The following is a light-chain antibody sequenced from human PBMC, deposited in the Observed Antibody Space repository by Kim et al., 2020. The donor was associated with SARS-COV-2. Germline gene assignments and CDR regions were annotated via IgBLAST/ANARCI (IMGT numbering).Light chain of an antibody. J-gene: IGKJ5*01. CDR1: QSVSIN. Sequence: EVVMTQSPATLSVSPGERATLSCWASQSVSINLAWYQQKPGQAPRLLIYDASTRATGVPARFSGSGSGTEFTLTISSLQSEDFAVYYWQQYDVWPPITFGQGTRLEIK. V-gene: IGKV3-15*01. CDR3: QQYDVWPPIT. CDR2: DAS.